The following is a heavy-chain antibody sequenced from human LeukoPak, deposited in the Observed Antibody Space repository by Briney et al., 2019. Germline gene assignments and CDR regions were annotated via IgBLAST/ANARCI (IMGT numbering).Heavy chain of an antibody. CDR2: INHSGST. CDR3: ARGPTTVTRAFDY. V-gene: IGHV4-34*01. J-gene: IGHJ4*02. D-gene: IGHD4-17*01. CDR1: GGSFSGYY. Sequence: SETLSLTCAVYGGSFSGYYWSWIRQPPGKGLEWIGEINHSGSTNYNPSLKSRVTISVDTSKNQFSLNLNSVTAADTAVYYCARGPTTVTRAFDYWGQGTLVTVSS.